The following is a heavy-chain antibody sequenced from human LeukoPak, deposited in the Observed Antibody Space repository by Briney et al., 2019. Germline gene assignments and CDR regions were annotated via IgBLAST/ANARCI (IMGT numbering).Heavy chain of an antibody. J-gene: IGHJ3*02. D-gene: IGHD3-22*01. V-gene: IGHV1-18*01. Sequence: ASVKVSCKASGYTFTSYGISWVRQAPGQGLEWVGWISAYNGNTNYAQKLQGRVTMTTDTSTSTAYMELRSLRSDDTAVYYCAREYYYDSSGPPDAFDIWGQGTMVTVSS. CDR3: AREYYYDSSGPPDAFDI. CDR1: GYTFTSYG. CDR2: ISAYNGNT.